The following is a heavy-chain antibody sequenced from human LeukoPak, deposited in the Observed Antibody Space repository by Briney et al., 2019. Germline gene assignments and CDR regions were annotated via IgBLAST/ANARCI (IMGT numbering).Heavy chain of an antibody. CDR2: IIPIFGTE. CDR1: VGTFISYA. Sequence: SVKVSCKASVGTFISYAISWVRQAPGQGLEWMGGIIPIFGTENYAQKFQGRVTITTDDSTSTAYMELSSLRSEDTAVYYCARGIEYSSSSNWFDPWGQGTLVTVSS. J-gene: IGHJ5*02. CDR3: ARGIEYSSSSNWFDP. V-gene: IGHV1-69*05. D-gene: IGHD6-6*01.